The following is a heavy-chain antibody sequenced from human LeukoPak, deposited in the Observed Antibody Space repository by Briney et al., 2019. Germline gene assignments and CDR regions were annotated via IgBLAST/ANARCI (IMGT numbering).Heavy chain of an antibody. J-gene: IGHJ4*02. Sequence: SETLSLTCTVSGGSISSYYWSWIRQPPGKGQEWIGYIFYSGSTNYNPSLKSRVTISVDTSKNQFSLKLSSVTAADTAVYYCAREVGDYAGVFDYWGQGTLVTVSS. D-gene: IGHD4-17*01. CDR3: AREVGDYAGVFDY. CDR1: GGSISSYY. CDR2: IFYSGST. V-gene: IGHV4-59*01.